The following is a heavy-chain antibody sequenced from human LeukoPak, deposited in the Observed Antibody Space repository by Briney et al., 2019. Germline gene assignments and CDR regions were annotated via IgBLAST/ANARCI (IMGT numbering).Heavy chain of an antibody. V-gene: IGHV3-33*06. J-gene: IGHJ4*02. CDR2: IWYDGSNK. CDR1: GFTFSSYD. D-gene: IGHD3-22*01. CDR3: ANTDYYDTSALDY. Sequence: PGGSLRLSCAASGFTFSSYDMHWVRQAPGKGLEWVAVIWYDGSNKYFADSVKGRFTISRDNSKNTLYLQMNSLRAEDTAVYYCANTDYYDTSALDYWGQGTLVTVSS.